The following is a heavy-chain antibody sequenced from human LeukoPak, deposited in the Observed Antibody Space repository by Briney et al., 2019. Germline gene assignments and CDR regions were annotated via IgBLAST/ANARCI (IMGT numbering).Heavy chain of an antibody. CDR3: VRAAQEGRDSLTGVQTGNWIDP. CDR2: MNPSSGNT. Sequence: ASVKVSCKTSGYNFTSYDINWVRQATGQGPEWMGWMNPSSGNTGYAQNFQGRLDLTRSIALTTAYMELSSLTSEDTATYYCVRAAQEGRDSLTGVQTGNWIDPWGQGTLVTVSS. V-gene: IGHV1-8*01. D-gene: IGHD3-9*01. J-gene: IGHJ5*02. CDR1: GYNFTSYD.